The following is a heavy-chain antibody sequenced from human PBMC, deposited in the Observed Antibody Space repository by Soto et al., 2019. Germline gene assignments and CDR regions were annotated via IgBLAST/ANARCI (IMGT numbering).Heavy chain of an antibody. J-gene: IGHJ4*02. V-gene: IGHV3-30*18. CDR1: GFTFSSYG. D-gene: IGHD1-26*01. CDR2: ISYDGSNK. CDR3: AKDKGIVRATSHY. Sequence: QVQLVESGGGVVQPGRSLRLSCAASGFTFSSYGMHWVRHAPGKGLEWVAVISYDGSNKYYADSVKGRFTISRDNSKNTLYLQMNSLRAEDTDVYYCAKDKGIVRATSHYWGQGTLVTVSS.